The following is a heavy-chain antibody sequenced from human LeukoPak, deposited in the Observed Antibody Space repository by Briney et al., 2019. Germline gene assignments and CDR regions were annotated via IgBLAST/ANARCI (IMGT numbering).Heavy chain of an antibody. D-gene: IGHD6-13*01. CDR1: GDSVSSNSAA. Sequence: SQTLSLTCAISGDSVSSNSAAWNWVRQSPSRGLEWLGRTYYRSKWYNDYAVSVKSRITINPDTSKNQFSLQLNSVTPEDTAVYYCAICSAAAGTEQWFDPWGQGTLVTVSS. V-gene: IGHV6-1*01. J-gene: IGHJ5*02. CDR3: AICSAAAGTEQWFDP. CDR2: TYYRSKWYN.